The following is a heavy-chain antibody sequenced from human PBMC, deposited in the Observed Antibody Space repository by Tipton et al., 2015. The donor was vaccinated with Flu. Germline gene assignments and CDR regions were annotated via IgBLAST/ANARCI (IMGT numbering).Heavy chain of an antibody. D-gene: IGHD5-18*01. Sequence: SLRLSCAASGFTFSSYGMHWVRQAPGKGLEWVAVIWYDGSNKYYADSVKGRFTISRDNSKNTLYLQMNSLRAEDTAVYYCAKEGAAMVIAFDYWGQGTLVTVSS. CDR1: GFTFSSYG. CDR3: AKEGAAMVIAFDY. J-gene: IGHJ4*02. CDR2: IWYDGSNK. V-gene: IGHV3-33*06.